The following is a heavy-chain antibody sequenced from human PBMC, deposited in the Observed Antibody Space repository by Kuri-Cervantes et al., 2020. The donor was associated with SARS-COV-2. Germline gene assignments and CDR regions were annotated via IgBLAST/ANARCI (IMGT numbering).Heavy chain of an antibody. V-gene: IGHV1-18*01. D-gene: IGHD2-2*01. J-gene: IGHJ4*02. CDR3: ARVGCSSTSCYRAIDY. CDR2: ISAYNDYT. CDR1: GGTLSSYA. Sequence: ASVKVSCKASGGTLSSYAISWVRQAPGQGPEWMGWISAYNDYTDYAQKVQDRVTMTTDTSTSTAYMELRSLRSDDTAVYYCARVGCSSTSCYRAIDYWGQGTLVTVSS.